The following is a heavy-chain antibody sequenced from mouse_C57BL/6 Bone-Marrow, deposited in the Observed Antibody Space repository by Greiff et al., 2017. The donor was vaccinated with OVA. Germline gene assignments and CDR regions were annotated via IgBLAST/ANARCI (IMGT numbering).Heavy chain of an antibody. J-gene: IGHJ2*01. Sequence: DVMLVESGGGLVQPGGSLKLSCAASGFTFSDYGMAWVRQAPRKGPEWVAFISNLAYSIYYADTVTGRFTISRENAKNTLYLEMSSLRSEDTAMYYCARHENYGSFDYWGQGTTLTVSS. CDR3: ARHENYGSFDY. CDR1: GFTFSDYG. CDR2: ISNLAYSI. D-gene: IGHD1-1*01. V-gene: IGHV5-15*01.